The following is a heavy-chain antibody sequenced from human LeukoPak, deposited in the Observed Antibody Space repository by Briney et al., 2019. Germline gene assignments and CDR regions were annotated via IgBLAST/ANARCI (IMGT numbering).Heavy chain of an antibody. CDR3: AKARIVVVTPGAFDI. J-gene: IGHJ3*02. CDR2: ISGSGGST. D-gene: IGHD2-21*02. Sequence: PGGSLRLSCAASGFTFGSYAMSWVRQAPGKGLEWVSAISGSGGSTYYADSVKGRFTISRDNSKNTLYLQMNSLRAEDTAVYYCAKARIVVVTPGAFDIWGQGTMVTVSS. V-gene: IGHV3-23*01. CDR1: GFTFGSYA.